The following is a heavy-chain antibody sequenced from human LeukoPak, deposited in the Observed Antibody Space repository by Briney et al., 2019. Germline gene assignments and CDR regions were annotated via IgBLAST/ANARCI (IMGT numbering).Heavy chain of an antibody. CDR1: GYSFTSYW. CDR3: ASTGGSWTPDDYYFDY. Sequence: GESLKISCKGSGYSFTSYWIGWVRQMPGKGLEWMGIIYPDDSDTNTRYSPSFQGQVTISADKSISTAYLQWSSLKASDTAMYYCASTGGSWTPDDYYFDYWGQGTLVTVSS. D-gene: IGHD6-13*01. V-gene: IGHV5-51*01. J-gene: IGHJ4*02. CDR2: IYPDDSDTNT.